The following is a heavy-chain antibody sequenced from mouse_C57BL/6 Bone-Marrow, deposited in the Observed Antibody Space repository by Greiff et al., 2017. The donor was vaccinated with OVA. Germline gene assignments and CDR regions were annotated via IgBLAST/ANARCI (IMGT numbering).Heavy chain of an antibody. CDR3: ARDPDYDGNYYAMDY. CDR2: ISDGGSYT. CDR1: GFTFSSYA. J-gene: IGHJ4*01. Sequence: DVKLVESGGGLVKPGGSLKLSCAASGFTFSSYAMSWVRQTPEKRLEWVATISDGGSYTYYPDNVKGRFTISRDNAKNNLYLQMSHLKSEDTAMDYCARDPDYDGNYYAMDYWGQGTSVTVSS. V-gene: IGHV5-4*01. D-gene: IGHD2-4*01.